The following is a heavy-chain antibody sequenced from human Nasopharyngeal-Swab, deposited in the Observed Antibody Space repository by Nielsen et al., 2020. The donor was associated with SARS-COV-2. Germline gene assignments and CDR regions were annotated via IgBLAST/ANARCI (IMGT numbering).Heavy chain of an antibody. Sequence: GESLKIYCAASGFTFSSYAMSWVRQAPGKGLEWVSAISGSGGSTYYADSVKGRFTISRDNSKNTLYLQMNSLRAEDTAVYYCAKDRYSWLAAAAPGVYFDYWGQGTLVTVSS. CDR3: AKDRYSWLAAAAPGVYFDY. J-gene: IGHJ4*02. CDR1: GFTFSSYA. D-gene: IGHD6-13*01. CDR2: ISGSGGST. V-gene: IGHV3-23*01.